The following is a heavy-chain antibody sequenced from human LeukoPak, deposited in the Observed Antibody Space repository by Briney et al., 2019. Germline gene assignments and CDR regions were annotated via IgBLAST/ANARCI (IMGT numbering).Heavy chain of an antibody. CDR1: GGSISSSSYY. CDR2: IYYSGST. D-gene: IGHD5-18*01. CDR3: ARTAMVTSTYDY. J-gene: IGHJ4*02. Sequence: SETLSLTCTVSGGSISSSSYYWGWIRQPPGKGLEWIGSIYYSGSTYYNPSLKSRVTISVDTSKNQFSLKLSSVTAADTAVYYCARTAMVTSTYDYWGQGTLVTVSS. V-gene: IGHV4-39*07.